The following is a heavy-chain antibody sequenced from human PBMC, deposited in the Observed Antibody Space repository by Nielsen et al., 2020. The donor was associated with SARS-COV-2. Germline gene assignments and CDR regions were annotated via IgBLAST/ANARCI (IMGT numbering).Heavy chain of an antibody. CDR1: GYTLTELS. Sequence: ASVKVSCKVSGYTLTELSMHWVRQAPGKGLEWMGGFDPEDGETIYAQKFQGRVTMTEDTSTDTAYMELSSLRSEDTAVYYCAADTGYYYDSSGYYYYYAMDVWGQGTTVTVSS. D-gene: IGHD3-22*01. J-gene: IGHJ6*02. CDR2: FDPEDGET. CDR3: AADTGYYYDSSGYYYYYAMDV. V-gene: IGHV1-24*01.